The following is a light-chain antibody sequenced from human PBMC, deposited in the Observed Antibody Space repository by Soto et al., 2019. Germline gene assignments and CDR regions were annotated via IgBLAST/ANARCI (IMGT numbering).Light chain of an antibody. J-gene: IGKJ1*01. CDR1: QSVSSN. Sequence: EIQMTQSPSILSASPGERVTLSCRASQSVSSNLSWYHQKPGQPHKLIYYETPSGAPGIPGLFGGSGSGAEFPLTISRLPSEVFAVYYCQHYSGWWTFGQGTKVDIK. V-gene: IGKV3-15*01. CDR2: ETP. CDR3: QHYSGWWT.